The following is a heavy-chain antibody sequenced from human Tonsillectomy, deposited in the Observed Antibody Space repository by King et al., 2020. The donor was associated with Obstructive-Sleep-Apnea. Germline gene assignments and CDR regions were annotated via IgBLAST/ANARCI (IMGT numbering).Heavy chain of an antibody. J-gene: IGHJ2*01. V-gene: IGHV3-64D*06. D-gene: IGHD2/OR15-2a*01. CDR2: ITSDGGGT. CDR3: LSDGQFEV. CDR1: GLTFSRYG. Sequence: VQLVESGGGLVQPGGSLRLSCAASGLTFSRYGMHWVRQAPGKGLESVSAITSDGGGTYYADSVKGRFTISRDNSKNTLSLQMTSLRADDTAVYYCLSDGQFEVWGRGTLVTVSP.